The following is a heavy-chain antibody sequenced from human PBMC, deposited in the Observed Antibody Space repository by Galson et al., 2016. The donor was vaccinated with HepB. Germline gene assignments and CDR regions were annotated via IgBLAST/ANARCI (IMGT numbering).Heavy chain of an antibody. J-gene: IGHJ4*02. Sequence: SLRLSCAASGFPFSDAWMSWVRQTPGKGLEWVGLIKTKTDGETTDYTAPVKGRFTISRDDSENTLYLQMNSLKVEDTAVYYCTTSSMVRGITFLWGQGTLVTVSS. CDR3: TTSSMVRGITFL. CDR2: IKTKTDGETT. V-gene: IGHV3-15*01. CDR1: GFPFSDAW. D-gene: IGHD3-10*01.